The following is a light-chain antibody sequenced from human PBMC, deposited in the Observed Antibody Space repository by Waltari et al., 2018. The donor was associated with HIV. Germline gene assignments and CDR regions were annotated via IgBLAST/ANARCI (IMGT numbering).Light chain of an antibody. CDR2: DDN. CDR3: YSTDSRCNPP. CDR1: ALPEKY. V-gene: IGLV3-10*01. Sequence: SYELTQPPSVSVSPGQKARITCSGDALPEKYAYWYQQKSGQAPLSVIFDDNKRPSGISERVSGCSARTMATLTISGAQVEDEADYYCYSTDSRCNPPFGGGTKLTVL. J-gene: IGLJ2*01.